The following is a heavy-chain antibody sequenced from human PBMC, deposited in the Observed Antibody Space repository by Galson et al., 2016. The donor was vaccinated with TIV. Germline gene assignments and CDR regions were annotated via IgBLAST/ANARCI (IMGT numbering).Heavy chain of an antibody. CDR1: GFTFSNYN. CDR2: IGIMTTYI. D-gene: IGHD3-22*01. Sequence: SLRLSCAASGFTFSNYNMNWVRQAPGKGLEWVSSIGIMTTYIRYSDSVKGRFTISRDNAKNSLHLQMNSLRAEDTAVYYCAREKEDYYDRSGHSYYYYYMDVWGRGTTVTVSS. J-gene: IGHJ6*03. CDR3: AREKEDYYDRSGHSYYYYYMDV. V-gene: IGHV3-21*01.